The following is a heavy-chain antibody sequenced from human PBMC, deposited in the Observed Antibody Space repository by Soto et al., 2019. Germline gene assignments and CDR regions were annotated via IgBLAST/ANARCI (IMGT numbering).Heavy chain of an antibody. CDR1: GYTFTICD. Sequence: SVKVSCKASGYTFTICDISWVRQAPGQGLEWMGGIIPIFGTANYAQKFQGRVTITADESTSTAYMELSSLRSEDTAVYYCVLDYYDSSGQDYWGQGTLVTVSS. V-gene: IGHV1-69*13. CDR3: VLDYYDSSGQDY. D-gene: IGHD3-22*01. J-gene: IGHJ4*02. CDR2: IIPIFGTA.